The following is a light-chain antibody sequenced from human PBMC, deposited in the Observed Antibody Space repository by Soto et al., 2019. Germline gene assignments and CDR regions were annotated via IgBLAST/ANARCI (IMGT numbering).Light chain of an antibody. J-gene: IGKJ1*01. V-gene: IGKV3-11*01. CDR2: DAS. Sequence: DIVLTQSPATLSFSPGERATLSCRASQIVSSYLAWYQQKPGQAPRLLIYDASTRATGIPARFSGSGSGTDFTLTISSLEPEDFAVYYCQQHSNWPPWTFGQGTKVEIK. CDR3: QQHSNWPPWT. CDR1: QIVSSY.